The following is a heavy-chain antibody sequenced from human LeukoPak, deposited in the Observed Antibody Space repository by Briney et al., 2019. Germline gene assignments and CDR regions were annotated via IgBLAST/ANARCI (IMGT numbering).Heavy chain of an antibody. Sequence: PGGSLRLSCAASGFTVSSNYMSWVRQAPGEGLEWVSVIYSGGSTYYADSVKGRFTISRDNSKNTLYLQMNSLRAEDTAVYYCAKRFSTSSRYYGMDVWGQGTRSPSP. CDR2: IYSGGST. CDR3: AKRFSTSSRYYGMDV. CDR1: GFTVSSNY. D-gene: IGHD2-2*01. V-gene: IGHV3-53*01. J-gene: IGHJ6*02.